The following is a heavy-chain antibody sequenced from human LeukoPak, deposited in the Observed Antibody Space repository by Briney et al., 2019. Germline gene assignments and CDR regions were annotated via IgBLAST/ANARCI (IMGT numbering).Heavy chain of an antibody. CDR2: TSYDGRKK. CDR1: GFTFSTYG. CDR3: AKEYCGGDCYDDYFDY. J-gene: IGHJ4*02. Sequence: SGGSLRLSCAASGFTFSTYGMHWVRQAPGKGLEWVAVTSYDGRKKYYADSVKGRFTISRDNSKNTLYMQMNSLRAEDTAVYYCAKEYCGGDCYDDYFDYWGQGTLVTVSS. D-gene: IGHD2-21*02. V-gene: IGHV3-30*18.